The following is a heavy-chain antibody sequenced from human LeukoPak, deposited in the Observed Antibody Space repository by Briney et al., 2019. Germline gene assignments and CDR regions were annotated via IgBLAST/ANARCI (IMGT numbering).Heavy chain of an antibody. Sequence: PGGSLRLSCAAPGLTFSSNGMHWVRQAPGKGLEWVAVISYDGSNKYYADSVKGRFTISRDNSKNTLYLQMNSLRAEDTAVYYCAKGSLTMIVVVTNYLDYWGQGTLVTVSS. V-gene: IGHV3-30*18. CDR2: ISYDGSNK. J-gene: IGHJ4*02. CDR1: GLTFSSNG. CDR3: AKGSLTMIVVVTNYLDY. D-gene: IGHD3-22*01.